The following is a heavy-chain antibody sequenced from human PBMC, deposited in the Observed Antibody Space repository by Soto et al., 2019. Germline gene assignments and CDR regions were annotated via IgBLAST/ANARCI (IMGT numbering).Heavy chain of an antibody. D-gene: IGHD2-21*02. CDR2: INPNSGGT. V-gene: IGHV1-2*02. J-gene: IGHJ3*02. Sequence: ASVKVSCKASGYTFTGYYMHWVRQAPGQGVEWMGWINPNSGGTNYAQKFQGRVTMTRDTSISTAYMELSRLRSDDTAVYYCARRPIYCGGDCYSGAFDIWGQGQWSPSPQ. CDR3: ARRPIYCGGDCYSGAFDI. CDR1: GYTFTGYY.